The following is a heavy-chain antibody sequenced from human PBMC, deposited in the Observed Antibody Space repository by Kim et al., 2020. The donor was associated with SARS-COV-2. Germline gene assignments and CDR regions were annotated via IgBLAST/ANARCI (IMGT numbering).Heavy chain of an antibody. J-gene: IGHJ6*02. Sequence: GGSLRLSCAASGFIFNTYWMTWVRQAPWKGLEWVANIKKDGSEKYYVDSVKGRFTISRDNAKNSLFLQMDSLRAEDTAVYYCGSSIAAAGLGYYYYHGMDVWGQGTAVIVS. CDR3: GSSIAAAGLGYYYYHGMDV. D-gene: IGHD6-13*01. V-gene: IGHV3-7*01. CDR1: GFIFNTYW. CDR2: IKKDGSEK.